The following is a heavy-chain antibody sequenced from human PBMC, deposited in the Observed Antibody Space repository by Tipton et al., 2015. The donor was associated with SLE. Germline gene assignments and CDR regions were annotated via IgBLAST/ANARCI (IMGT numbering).Heavy chain of an antibody. J-gene: IGHJ4*02. CDR1: GFTFTAYP. V-gene: IGHV3-21*04. CDR3: AKAKYYGSGSEYYYFDY. CDR2: ISSSRPSI. Sequence: GSLRLSCVASGFTFTAYPMNWIRQAPGKGLEWVSSISSSRPSIYSSDSVKGRVTVTRDNTENSLYLQMNSLRAEDTALYYCAKAKYYGSGSEYYYFDYWGQGTLVTVSS. D-gene: IGHD3-10*01.